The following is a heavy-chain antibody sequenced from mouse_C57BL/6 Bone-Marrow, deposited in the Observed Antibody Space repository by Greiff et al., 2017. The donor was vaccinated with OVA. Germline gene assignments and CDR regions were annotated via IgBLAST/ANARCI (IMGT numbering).Heavy chain of an antibody. Sequence: QVQLKESGAELVRPGTSVKMSCKASGYTFTNYWIGWAKQRPGHGLEWIGDIYPGGGYTNYNEKFKGKATLTADKSSSTAYMQFSSLTSEDSAIYYCARLRRAMDYWGQGTSVTVSS. J-gene: IGHJ4*01. CDR3: ARLRRAMDY. V-gene: IGHV1-63*01. CDR1: GYTFTNYW. D-gene: IGHD2-12*01. CDR2: IYPGGGYT.